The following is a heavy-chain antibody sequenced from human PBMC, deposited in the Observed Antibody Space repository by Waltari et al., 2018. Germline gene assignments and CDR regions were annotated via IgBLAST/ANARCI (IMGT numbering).Heavy chain of an antibody. CDR2: IKQDGSEK. J-gene: IGHJ4*02. CDR1: GLSFSNTG. D-gene: IGHD4-17*01. CDR3: VTGLTTVTAKDYFDH. Sequence: EVQMVDAGGGSVQAGGCLELSCAARGLSFSNTGMPWVSQAPGKGMEWVANIKQDGSEKNYVDSVEGRFSISRDNAQNSLYLQMNSLRAEDTAIYYCVTGLTTVTAKDYFDHWGQGALVTVSS. V-gene: IGHV3-7*01.